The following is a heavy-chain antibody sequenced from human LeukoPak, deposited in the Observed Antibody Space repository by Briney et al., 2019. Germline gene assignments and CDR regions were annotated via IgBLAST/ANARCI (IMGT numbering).Heavy chain of an antibody. J-gene: IGHJ4*02. CDR1: GFTFEDYA. Sequence: GGSLRLSCAASGFTFEDYAMHWVRQAPGKGLEWVSHITWDGGSAFYLDSVKGRFTLSRDNRKNSLYLQMNSLRGEDTALYYCARDSGGYSGRTDYFDYWGQGTLVTVSS. V-gene: IGHV3-43D*03. D-gene: IGHD5-12*01. CDR2: ITWDGGSA. CDR3: ARDSGGYSGRTDYFDY.